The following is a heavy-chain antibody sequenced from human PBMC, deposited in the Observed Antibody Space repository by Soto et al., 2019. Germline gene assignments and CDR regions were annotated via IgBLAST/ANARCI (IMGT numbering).Heavy chain of an antibody. CDR3: ARLQLGGDRMLNWFDP. J-gene: IGHJ5*02. CDR1: GYIFTKYG. D-gene: IGHD2-21*02. CDR2: INVYNGDR. Sequence: QVQVVQSGPELKKPGASVKVSCKAQGYIFTKYGIGWVRQAPGHGLEWMGLINVYNGDRKVAQKFQDRVSMTTDTATDTAYMELTSLRSGDTDVYYCARLQLGGDRMLNWFDPWGQGTLVTVSS. V-gene: IGHV1-18*01.